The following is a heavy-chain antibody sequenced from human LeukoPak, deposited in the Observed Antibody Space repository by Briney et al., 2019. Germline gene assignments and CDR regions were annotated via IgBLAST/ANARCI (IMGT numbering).Heavy chain of an antibody. D-gene: IGHD6-13*01. CDR3: AKQGQSSRWYDFDY. V-gene: IGHV3-23*01. CDR2: IIGSGDST. CDR1: GFTFSSYA. Sequence: GGSLRLSCAASGFTFSSYAMTWVRQAPGKGLEWVSAIIGSGDSTYYADSVKGRFTTSRDNSKNTLYVQMNSLRAEDTAVYYCAKQGQSSRWYDFDYWGQGTLVTVSS. J-gene: IGHJ4*02.